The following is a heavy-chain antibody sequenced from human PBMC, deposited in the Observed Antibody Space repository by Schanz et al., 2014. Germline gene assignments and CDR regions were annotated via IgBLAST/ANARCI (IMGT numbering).Heavy chain of an antibody. CDR2: ISYDGSHK. V-gene: IGHV3-30*04. Sequence: VQLVESGGGLVQPGRSLRLSCAASGFTFSNFAIHWVRQAPGKGLEWVAVISYDGSHKDYADSVKGRFTISRDNSKNTLYLQMNSLRAEDTAVYYCAKDYCGGGSSFLFSFWGQGTLVTVSS. J-gene: IGHJ4*02. CDR1: GFTFSNFA. CDR3: AKDYCGGGSSFLFSF. D-gene: IGHD2-21*01.